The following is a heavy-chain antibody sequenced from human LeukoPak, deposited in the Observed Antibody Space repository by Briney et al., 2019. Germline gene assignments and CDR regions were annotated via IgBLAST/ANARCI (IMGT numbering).Heavy chain of an antibody. CDR1: GFMFSNYD. J-gene: IGHJ3*02. D-gene: IGHD2-15*01. Sequence: PGGSLRLSCAASGFMFSNYDMHWVRQVSGKGLEWVSGIGSAGDTYYPGSVKGRFTISRENAKNSLSLEMNSLGVEDTALYYCARKRCSGGSSYDDAFDIWGQGTMVTVSS. V-gene: IGHV3-13*01. CDR3: ARKRCSGGSSYDDAFDI. CDR2: IGSAGDT.